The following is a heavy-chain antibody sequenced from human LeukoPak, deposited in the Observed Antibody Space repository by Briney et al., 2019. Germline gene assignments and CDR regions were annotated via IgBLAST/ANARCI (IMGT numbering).Heavy chain of an antibody. Sequence: GRSLRLSCAASGFTFDDYAMHWVRQAAGKGLEWVSVISWNSGSIGYADSVKGRFTISRDNADNSVYLEMNNLRAEDTAMYYCARANYYDSSGYYSPLDYWGQGTLVTVSS. CDR2: ISWNSGSI. J-gene: IGHJ4*02. CDR3: ARANYYDSSGYYSPLDY. CDR1: GFTFDDYA. V-gene: IGHV3-9*01. D-gene: IGHD3-22*01.